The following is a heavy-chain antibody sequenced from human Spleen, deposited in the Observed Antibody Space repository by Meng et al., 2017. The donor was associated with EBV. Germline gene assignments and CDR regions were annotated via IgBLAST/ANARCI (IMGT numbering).Heavy chain of an antibody. CDR3: ATGWGKACY. J-gene: IGHJ4*02. CDR1: GESFSGYY. V-gene: IGHV4-34*01. CDR2: VNHSGST. Sequence: QGQVQQGGEGLLKPSETLSLSCAVYGESFSGYYWRWIRQPPGKGLEWIGEVNHSGSTNYSPSLKSRVTISVDTSKNQFSLKLTSVTAADTAVYYCATGWGKACYWGQGTLVTVSS. D-gene: IGHD3-16*01.